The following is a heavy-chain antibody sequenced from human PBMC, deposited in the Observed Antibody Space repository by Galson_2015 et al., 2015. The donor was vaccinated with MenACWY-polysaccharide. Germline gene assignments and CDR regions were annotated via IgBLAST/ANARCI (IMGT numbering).Heavy chain of an antibody. Sequence: PALVKPTQTLTLTCTFSGFSLITTGVGVNWIRQPPGKALEWLAVIYWDGDNRHSPSLRSRLTVTKDTSKNQVVLTMTNMDLVDTATYYGAHVMITFGGVIGDDAFDVWGPGTMVTVPS. D-gene: IGHD3-16*01. V-gene: IGHV2-5*02. CDR1: GFSLITTGVG. CDR2: IYWDGDN. CDR3: AHVMITFGGVIGDDAFDV. J-gene: IGHJ3*01.